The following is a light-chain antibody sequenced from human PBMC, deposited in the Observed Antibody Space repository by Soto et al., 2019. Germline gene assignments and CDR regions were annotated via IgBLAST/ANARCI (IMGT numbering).Light chain of an antibody. V-gene: IGLV7-46*01. J-gene: IGLJ1*01. CDR2: DTT. CDR1: TGAITNRHY. Sequence: QAVVTQEPSLTVSPGGTVILTCGSSTGAITNRHYPYWFQQKPGQAPRTLIHDTTNRHSWTPARFSGSLLGGKAALTLSGAQPEDEAEYYCLLSYNGPYVFGTGTKVTVL. CDR3: LLSYNGPYV.